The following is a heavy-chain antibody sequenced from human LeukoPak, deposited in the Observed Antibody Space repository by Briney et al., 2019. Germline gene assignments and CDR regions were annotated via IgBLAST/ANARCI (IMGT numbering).Heavy chain of an antibody. CDR2: INPKSGGT. D-gene: IGHD6-13*01. V-gene: IGHV1-2*02. Sequence: GASVKVSCKASGYTFTGYYMHWVRQAPGQGLEWMGWINPKSGGTNHAQNFQGRVTMTRDTSISTAYMELSGLRSDDRAVYYCVRDAIAAAGTGGWGQGTLVTVSS. CDR3: VRDAIAAAGTGG. CDR1: GYTFTGYY. J-gene: IGHJ4*02.